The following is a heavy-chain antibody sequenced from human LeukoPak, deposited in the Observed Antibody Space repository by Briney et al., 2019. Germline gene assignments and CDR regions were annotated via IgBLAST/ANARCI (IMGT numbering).Heavy chain of an antibody. CDR3: AKDPRDGYNFGA. J-gene: IGHJ1*01. V-gene: IGHV3-23*01. CDR1: GFTFSSYA. CDR2: ITGSGDRT. Sequence: GGSLTLSCAASGFTFSSYAMSWVRQAPGRGLEWVSTITGSGDRTYYADSVKGRFTISRDNSKNALDLQVNSLGAEDTAVYFCAKDPRDGYNFGAWGLSPLVTVS. D-gene: IGHD5-24*01.